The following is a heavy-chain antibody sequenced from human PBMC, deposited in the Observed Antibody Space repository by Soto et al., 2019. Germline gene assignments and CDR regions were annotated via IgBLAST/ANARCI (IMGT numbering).Heavy chain of an antibody. V-gene: IGHV4-34*01. CDR3: ARGEIEVDGEGYSYYYYGMDV. D-gene: IGHD6-19*01. Sequence: SETLSLTCAVYGGSFSGYYWSWIRQPPGKGLEWIGEINHSGSTNYNPSLKSRVTISVDTSKNQFSLKLSSVTAADTAVYYCARGEIEVDGEGYSYYYYGMDVWGQGTTVTVSS. J-gene: IGHJ6*02. CDR1: GGSFSGYY. CDR2: INHSGST.